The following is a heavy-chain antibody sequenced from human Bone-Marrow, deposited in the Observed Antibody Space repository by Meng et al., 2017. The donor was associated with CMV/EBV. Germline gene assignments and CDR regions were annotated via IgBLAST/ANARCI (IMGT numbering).Heavy chain of an antibody. CDR3: ARDGGEVTGMDV. Sequence: GESLKISCAASGFTFDDYAMHWVRQAPGKGLEWVAVISYDGSNKYYADSVKGRFTISRDNSKNTLYLQMNSLRAEDTAVYYCARDGGEVTGMDVWGQGTTVTVYS. CDR2: ISYDGSNK. V-gene: IGHV3-30-3*01. CDR1: GFTFDDYA. D-gene: IGHD3-10*01. J-gene: IGHJ6*01.